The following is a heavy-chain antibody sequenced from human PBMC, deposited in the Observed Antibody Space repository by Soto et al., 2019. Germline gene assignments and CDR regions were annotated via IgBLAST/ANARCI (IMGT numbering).Heavy chain of an antibody. CDR3: ARDPHEFWTSYWFDP. J-gene: IGHJ5*02. CDR2: ISAYDGKT. Sequence: ASVKLSCKTSGYNFNTYGINWVRQAPGQGLELMGWISAYDGKTTYEEKFQGRVTMTTDTSTSTAYMELRSLRSDDTAIYYCARDPHEFWTSYWFDPWGQGTPVTVSS. CDR1: GYNFNTYG. D-gene: IGHD3-3*01. V-gene: IGHV1-18*01.